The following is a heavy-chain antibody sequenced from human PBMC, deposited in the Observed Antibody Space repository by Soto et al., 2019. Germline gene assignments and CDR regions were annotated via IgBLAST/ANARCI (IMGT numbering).Heavy chain of an antibody. CDR2: ISSSRSYI. D-gene: IGHD5-18*01. V-gene: IGHV3-21*01. Sequence: EVQLVESGGGLVKPGGPREPPVQPLGSPSSANRLTWFPKLPGKGLEWASSISSSRSYIYYADSVKGRFTISRDNAKNSLYLQMNSLRAEDTAVYYCARETGYSYGGFDYWGQGTLVTVSS. CDR1: GSPSSANR. J-gene: IGHJ4*02. CDR3: ARETGYSYGGFDY.